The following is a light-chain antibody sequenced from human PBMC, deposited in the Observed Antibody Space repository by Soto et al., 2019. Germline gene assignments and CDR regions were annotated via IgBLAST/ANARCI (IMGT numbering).Light chain of an antibody. J-gene: IGLJ1*01. CDR2: DVA. V-gene: IGLV2-14*03. CDR1: SSDVGGSNF. Sequence: QSALTQPASVSDSPGQSITTSCTGTSSDVGGSNFVSWYQQHPGKPPKLIIYDVANRPSGVSNRFSGSKSGSTASLIISRLQTEDEAAYYCVSYKSSTTYVFGTGTKVTVL. CDR3: VSYKSSTTYV.